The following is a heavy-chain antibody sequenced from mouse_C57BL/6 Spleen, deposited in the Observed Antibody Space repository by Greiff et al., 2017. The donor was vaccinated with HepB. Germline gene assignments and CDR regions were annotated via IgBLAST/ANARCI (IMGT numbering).Heavy chain of an antibody. V-gene: IGHV1-66*01. J-gene: IGHJ3*01. D-gene: IGHD1-1*01. Sequence: VQLQQSGPELVKPGASVKISCKASGYSFTSYYIHWVKQRPGQGLEWIGWIYPGSGNTKYNEKFKGKATLTADTSSSTAYMQLSSLTSEDSAVYYCARTYYYGSSSVAYWGQGTLVTVSA. CDR3: ARTYYYGSSSVAY. CDR2: IYPGSGNT. CDR1: GYSFTSYY.